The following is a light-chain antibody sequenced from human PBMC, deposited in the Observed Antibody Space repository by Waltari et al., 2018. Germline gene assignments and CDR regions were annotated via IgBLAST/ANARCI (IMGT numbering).Light chain of an antibody. CDR2: DVT. J-gene: IGLJ3*02. CDR3: SSYTNTKTFVL. CDR1: SFDIGAYNY. V-gene: IGLV2-14*03. Sequence: QSALTQPASVSGSPGQSITISCIGTSFDIGAYNYLSWYHQYPGRAPKLLTFDVTKRPSGVSDRFSASKSANTASLTISGLQAEDEADYYCSSYTNTKTFVLFGGGTKLTVL.